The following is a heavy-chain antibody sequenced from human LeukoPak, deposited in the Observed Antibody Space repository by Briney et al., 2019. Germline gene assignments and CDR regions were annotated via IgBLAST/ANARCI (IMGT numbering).Heavy chain of an antibody. V-gene: IGHV1-2*02. D-gene: IGHD2-2*01. Sequence: ASVKVSCKASGYTFTAYYIHWVRQAPGQGLEWMGWINPNNGGSNHAQKFQGRVTLNTDTSITTASMELDRLSSDDTAVYYCACRYCASSNCDNIAFGIWGQGTMVTVSS. J-gene: IGHJ3*02. CDR1: GYTFTAYY. CDR2: INPNNGGS. CDR3: ACRYCASSNCDNIAFGI.